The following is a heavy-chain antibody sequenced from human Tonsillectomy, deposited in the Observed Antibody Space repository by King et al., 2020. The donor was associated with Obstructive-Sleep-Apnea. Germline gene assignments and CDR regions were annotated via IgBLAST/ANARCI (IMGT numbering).Heavy chain of an antibody. CDR1: GGTLSNFD. CDR3: ARPGFAGDSAFDL. Sequence: QLVQSGAEVKKPGSSVKVSCKASGGTLSNFDIAWVRQAPGRGFEWMGGIVSILGIANYARKFQGRVTVTADKSATTAYLELSNVTSEDTAVYYCARPGFAGDSAFDLWGQGTRVIVSS. J-gene: IGHJ3*01. V-gene: IGHV1-69*10. CDR2: IVSILGIA. D-gene: IGHD2-21*02.